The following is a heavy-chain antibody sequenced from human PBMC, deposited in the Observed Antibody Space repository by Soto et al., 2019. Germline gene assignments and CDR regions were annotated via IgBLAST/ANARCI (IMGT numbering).Heavy chain of an antibody. Sequence: GASVKVSCKASGYTFTSYDINWVRQATGQGLEWMGWMNPNSGNTGYAQKFQGRVTMTRNTSISTAYMELSSLRSEDTAVYYCARGHYFNWNDIFLYWFDPWVQGTLVTVSS. CDR2: MNPNSGNT. CDR1: GYTFTSYD. CDR3: ARGHYFNWNDIFLYWFDP. D-gene: IGHD1-1*01. V-gene: IGHV1-8*01. J-gene: IGHJ5*02.